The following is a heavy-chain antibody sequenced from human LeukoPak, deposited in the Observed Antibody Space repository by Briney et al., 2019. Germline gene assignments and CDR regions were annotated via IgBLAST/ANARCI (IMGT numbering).Heavy chain of an antibody. Sequence: SETLSLTCDVYGGSCDDHYCSWIRQPPGKGLEWIGEIHPHGIFYYNSSLMSRVTISIDTSKSRFSPRLTSVTAADTAFYFCARGRDRSKAGDLWGQGSLVTVSS. J-gene: IGHJ5*02. CDR3: ARGRDRSKAGDL. CDR2: IHPHGIF. D-gene: IGHD5-24*01. CDR1: GGSCDDHY. V-gene: IGHV4-34*01.